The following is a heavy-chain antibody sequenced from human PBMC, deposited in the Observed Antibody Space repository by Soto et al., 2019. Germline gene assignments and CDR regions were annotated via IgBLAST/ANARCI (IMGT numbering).Heavy chain of an antibody. CDR2: ISSGSSYI. J-gene: IGHJ4*02. CDR3: ARGEGGAGGLDY. CDR1: GFTFSSYS. V-gene: IGHV3-21*01. D-gene: IGHD2-8*02. Sequence: EVQLVESGGGLVKPGGSLRLSCTASGFTFSSYSMNWVRQAPGRGLEWVSSISSGSSYIYYADSVKGRFTISRDNAKNSLYLQMNSLRAEDTAVYYCARGEGGAGGLDYWGQGTLVTVSS.